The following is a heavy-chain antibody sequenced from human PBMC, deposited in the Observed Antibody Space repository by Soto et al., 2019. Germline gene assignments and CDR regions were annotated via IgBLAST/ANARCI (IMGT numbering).Heavy chain of an antibody. CDR1: GGCINSRYW. J-gene: IGHJ4*02. CDR2: IYHSGST. Sequence: KPSETLSLTCAVSGGCINSRYWWSWVRQSPGKGLEWIGEIYHSGSTNYNPSLKSRVTISVDKSKNQFSLNLSSVTAADTAVYYCARDQNGSGNYYTRYFDYWGQGTLVTVSS. V-gene: IGHV4-4*02. D-gene: IGHD3-10*01. CDR3: ARDQNGSGNYYTRYFDY.